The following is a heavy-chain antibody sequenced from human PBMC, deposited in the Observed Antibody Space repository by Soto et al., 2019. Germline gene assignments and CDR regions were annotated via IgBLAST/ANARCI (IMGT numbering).Heavy chain of an antibody. V-gene: IGHV1-24*01. J-gene: IGHJ4*02. D-gene: IGHD3-22*01. CDR2: FDPEDGET. CDR3: ATDPYYYDSSGYLY. CDR1: GYTLTELS. Sequence: ASVKVSCKVSGYTLTELSMHWVRQAPGKGLEWMGCFDPEDGETIYAQKFQGRVTMTEDTSTDTAYMELSSLRSEDTAVYYCATDPYYYDSSGYLYWGQGTLVTVS.